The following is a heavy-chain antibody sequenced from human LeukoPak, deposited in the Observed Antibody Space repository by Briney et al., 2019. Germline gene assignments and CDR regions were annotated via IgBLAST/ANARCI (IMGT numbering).Heavy chain of an antibody. V-gene: IGHV3-7*05. Sequence: GGSLRLSCAASGFTFSTYWMTWVRQAPGKGLEWVANIKQDGSEKYYVDSVKDRFTVSRDNAKNSLHLQVNSLRVEDTAVYYCARTRTMDCWGQGTLVTVSS. J-gene: IGHJ4*02. CDR1: GFTFSTYW. CDR2: IKQDGSEK. CDR3: ARTRTMDC.